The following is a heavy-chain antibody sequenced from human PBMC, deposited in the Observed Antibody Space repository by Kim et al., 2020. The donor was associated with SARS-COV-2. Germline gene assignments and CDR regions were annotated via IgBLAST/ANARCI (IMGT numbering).Heavy chain of an antibody. CDR1: GYTFTGYY. CDR3: ARDLSSYLRPDYYYYGMDV. CDR2: INPNSGGT. Sequence: ASVKVSCKASGYTFTGYYMHWVRQAPGQGLEWMGWINPNSGGTNYAQKFQGWVTMTRDTSTSTAYMELSRLRSDDTAVYYCARDLSSYLRPDYYYYGMDVWGQGTTVTVSS. J-gene: IGHJ6*02. D-gene: IGHD3-16*01. V-gene: IGHV1-2*04.